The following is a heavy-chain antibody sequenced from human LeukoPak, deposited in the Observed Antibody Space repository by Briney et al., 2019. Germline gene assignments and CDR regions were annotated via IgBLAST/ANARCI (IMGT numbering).Heavy chain of an antibody. CDR3: ARGPSSSFDGFDI. Sequence: ASVKFSCKASGYTFTSYGISWVRQAPGQGLEWMGWISPYNAKTNYAQKLQGRVTMTTDTSTTTANMELRSLRSDDTAVYYCARGPSSSFDGFDIWGQGTMVTVSS. V-gene: IGHV1-18*01. J-gene: IGHJ3*02. CDR2: ISPYNAKT. D-gene: IGHD6-13*01. CDR1: GYTFTSYG.